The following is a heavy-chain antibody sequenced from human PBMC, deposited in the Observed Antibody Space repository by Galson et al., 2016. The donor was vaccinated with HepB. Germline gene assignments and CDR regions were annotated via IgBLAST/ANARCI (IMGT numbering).Heavy chain of an antibody. V-gene: IGHV5-51*03. CDR1: GYSFTNYW. D-gene: IGHD2-2*01. CDR2: FYPVDSDT. J-gene: IGHJ5*02. Sequence: QSGAEVKKPGESLKISCKGYGYSFTNYWIGWVRQMPGKGLEWMGIFYPVDSDTRYSPSFQGQVTISADKSISTAYLQWRGLKASDSAMYYCARVPRVVPSGMPPLYWFDPWGRGTLVTVSS. CDR3: ARVPRVVPSGMPPLYWFDP.